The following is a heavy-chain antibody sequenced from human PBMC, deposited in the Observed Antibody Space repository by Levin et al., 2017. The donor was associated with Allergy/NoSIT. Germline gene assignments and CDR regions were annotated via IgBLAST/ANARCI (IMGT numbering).Heavy chain of an antibody. CDR3: ARARRGYDIYWYFDL. D-gene: IGHD3-9*01. CDR2: IKEDGSDK. Sequence: GESLKISCAASEFTLTNYWMSWVRQAPGKGLEWVANIKEDGSDKYYVDSVKGRFTFSRDNAKNSLYLQMKSLRPEDTAVYYCARARRGYDIYWYFDLWGRGTLVTVSS. J-gene: IGHJ2*01. CDR1: EFTLTNYW. V-gene: IGHV3-7*04.